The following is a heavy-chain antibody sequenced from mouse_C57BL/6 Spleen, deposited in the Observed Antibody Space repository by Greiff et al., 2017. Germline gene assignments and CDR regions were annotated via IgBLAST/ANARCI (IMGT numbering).Heavy chain of an antibody. CDR2: ISYDGSN. D-gene: IGHD1-1*01. V-gene: IGHV3-6*01. Sequence: EVKLQESGPGLVKPSQSLSLTCSVTGYSITSGYYWNWIRQFPGNKLEWMGYISYDGSNNYNPSLKNRISITRDTSKNQFFLELNSVTTEDTATYYCARDYAYYAMDYWGQGTSVTVSS. CDR3: ARDYAYYAMDY. J-gene: IGHJ4*01. CDR1: GYSITSGYY.